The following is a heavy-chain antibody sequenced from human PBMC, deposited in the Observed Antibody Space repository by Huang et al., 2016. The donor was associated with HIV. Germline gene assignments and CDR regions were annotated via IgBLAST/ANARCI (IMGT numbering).Heavy chain of an antibody. CDR2: IYSGVRT. D-gene: IGHD3-22*01. Sequence: EVQLVESGGGLIQPGGSLRLSCAASGFSVSRTYMSWVRQVPGKGLEWVSVIYSGVRTYYADSVKGRFTSSRDSFKNTLYLQMNGLRVEDTAVYYCARVAYSGYDLPFDFWGQGTLVTVSS. V-gene: IGHV3-53*01. CDR1: GFSVSRTY. CDR3: ARVAYSGYDLPFDF. J-gene: IGHJ4*02.